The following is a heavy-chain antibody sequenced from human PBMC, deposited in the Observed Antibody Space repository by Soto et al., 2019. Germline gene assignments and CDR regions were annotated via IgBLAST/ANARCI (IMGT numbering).Heavy chain of an antibody. Sequence: PGESLKISCKASGYTFSSHDINWVRQAPGQGLEWMGWMNPNSGNTGYAQKFQGRLTMTSSTSISTAYMELSSLRSEDTAVYYCARSRLGYFDYWGQGSLVTVSS. CDR1: GYTFSSHD. V-gene: IGHV1-8*01. CDR3: ARSRLGYFDY. J-gene: IGHJ4*02. D-gene: IGHD3-9*01. CDR2: MNPNSGNT.